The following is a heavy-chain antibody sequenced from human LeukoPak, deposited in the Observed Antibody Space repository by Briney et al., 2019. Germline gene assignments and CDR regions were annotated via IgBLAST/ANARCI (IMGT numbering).Heavy chain of an antibody. Sequence: GGSLRLSCAASGFTFNTYVMSWVRQAPGKGREWVSTIDARGDSTYYADSVKGRFTISRENSKNTLYLQMNSLRAEDTALYYCAKDLPKISIFGALQHWGQGALVIVSS. CDR1: GFTFNTYV. J-gene: IGHJ1*01. V-gene: IGHV3-23*01. D-gene: IGHD3-3*01. CDR2: IDARGDST. CDR3: AKDLPKISIFGALQH.